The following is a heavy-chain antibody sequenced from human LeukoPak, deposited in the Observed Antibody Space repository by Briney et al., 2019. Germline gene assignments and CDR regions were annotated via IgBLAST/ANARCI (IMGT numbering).Heavy chain of an antibody. J-gene: IGHJ4*02. D-gene: IGHD3-16*02. CDR3: ARHYDVLNYVWGSYRYFVLDY. V-gene: IGHV4-34*01. CDR1: GGSFSGYY. CDR2: INHSGST. Sequence: SETLSLTCAVYGGSFSGYYWSWIRQPPGKGLEWIGEINHSGSTNYNPSLKSRVTISVDTSKNQSSLKLSSVTAADTAVYYCARHYDVLNYVWGSYRYFVLDYWGQGTLVTVSS.